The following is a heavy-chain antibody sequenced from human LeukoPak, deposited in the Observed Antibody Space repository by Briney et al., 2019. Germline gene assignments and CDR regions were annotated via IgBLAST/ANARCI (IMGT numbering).Heavy chain of an antibody. CDR2: INPDSGGT. CDR3: ARGDSSGWHNFDY. CDR1: TYTFTGYY. V-gene: IGHV1-2*02. D-gene: IGHD6-19*01. J-gene: IGHJ4*02. Sequence: ASVKVSCKASTYTFTGYYMHWVRQAPGQGLEWMGRINPDSGGTNYAQKFQGRVTMTRDTSISTAYMELSRLRSDDTAVYYCARGDSSGWHNFDYWGQGTLVTVSS.